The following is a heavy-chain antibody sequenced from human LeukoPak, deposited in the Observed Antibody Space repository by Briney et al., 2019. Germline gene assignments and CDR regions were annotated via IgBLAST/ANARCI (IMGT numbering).Heavy chain of an antibody. Sequence: GGSLRLSCAASGFTFNSYSMNLVRQAPGKGLEWVSSISSSSSYIYYADSVKGRFTISRDNAKNSLYLQMNSLRAEDTAVYYCARDQIPFLEWLPLDYWGQGTLVTVSS. CDR1: GFTFNSYS. CDR3: ARDQIPFLEWLPLDY. J-gene: IGHJ4*02. CDR2: ISSSSSYI. D-gene: IGHD3-3*01. V-gene: IGHV3-21*01.